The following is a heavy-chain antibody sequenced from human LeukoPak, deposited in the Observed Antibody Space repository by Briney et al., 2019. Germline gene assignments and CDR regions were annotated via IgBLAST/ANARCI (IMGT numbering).Heavy chain of an antibody. D-gene: IGHD1-26*01. CDR2: INSDGSST. V-gene: IGHV3-74*01. CDR3: ARATGSYYSLGY. Sequence: GGSLRLSCAASGFTFSSYWMHWVRQAPGKGLVWVSRINSDGSSTSYADSVKGRFTVSRDNAKNTLYLQMNSLRAEDTAVYYCARATGSYYSLGYWGQGTLVTVSS. J-gene: IGHJ4*02. CDR1: GFTFSSYW.